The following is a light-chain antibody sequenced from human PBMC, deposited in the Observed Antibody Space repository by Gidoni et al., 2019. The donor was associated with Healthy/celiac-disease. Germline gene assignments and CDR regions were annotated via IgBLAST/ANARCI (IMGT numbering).Light chain of an antibody. Sequence: NFMLTQPHSVSESPGKTVTISCTGSSGSIASNYVQWYQQRPGSAPTTVIYEDNQRPSGVPDRFSGSIDSSSNSASLTISGLKTEDEADYYCQSYDSSPGVVFGGGTKLTVL. V-gene: IGLV6-57*02. J-gene: IGLJ2*01. CDR3: QSYDSSPGVV. CDR2: EDN. CDR1: SGSIASNY.